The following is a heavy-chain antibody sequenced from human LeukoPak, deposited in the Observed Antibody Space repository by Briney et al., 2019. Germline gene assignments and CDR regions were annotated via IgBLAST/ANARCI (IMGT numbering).Heavy chain of an antibody. V-gene: IGHV3-30-3*01. CDR2: ISYDGSNK. J-gene: IGHJ4*02. D-gene: IGHD6-13*01. Sequence: GRSLRLSCAASGFTFSSYAMHWVRQAPGKGLEWVAVISYDGSNKYYADSVKGRFTISRDNSKNTLYLQMNSLRAEDTAVYYCAKDSTIAAAGVLFDYWGQGTLVTVSS. CDR3: AKDSTIAAAGVLFDY. CDR1: GFTFSSYA.